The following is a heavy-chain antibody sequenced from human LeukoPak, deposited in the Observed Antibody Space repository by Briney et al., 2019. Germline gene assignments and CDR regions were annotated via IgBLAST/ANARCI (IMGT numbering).Heavy chain of an antibody. CDR3: ARVEDGDYGDYFDY. J-gene: IGHJ4*02. V-gene: IGHV4-59*01. CDR2: IYYSGST. Sequence: SETLSLTCTVSGGSISSYYWSWIRQPPGKGLEWVGYIYYSGSTTYNPSLKSRVTISVDTSKNQFSLKLSSVTAADTAVYYCARVEDGDYGDYFDYWGQGTLVTVSS. D-gene: IGHD4-17*01. CDR1: GGSISSYY.